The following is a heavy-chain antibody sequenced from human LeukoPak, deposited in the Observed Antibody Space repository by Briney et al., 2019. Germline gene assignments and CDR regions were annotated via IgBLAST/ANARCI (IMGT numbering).Heavy chain of an antibody. Sequence: GGSLRLSCAASGFTFSNAWMSWVRQAPGKGLDWVGRIKSKTDGGTTDYAAAVKGRFTISRDDSRNMLYLQMNSLKTEDTAVYYCTTWTDLYDYWGQGTLVTVSS. CDR1: GFTFSNAW. V-gene: IGHV3-15*01. D-gene: IGHD3/OR15-3a*01. CDR3: TTWTDLYDY. CDR2: IKSKTDGGTT. J-gene: IGHJ4*02.